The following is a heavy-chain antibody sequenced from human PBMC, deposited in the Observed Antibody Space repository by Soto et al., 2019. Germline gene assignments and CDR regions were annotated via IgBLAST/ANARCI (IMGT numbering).Heavy chain of an antibody. Sequence: PSETLSLTCTVSGGSISSGDYYWSWIRQPPGKGLEWIGYIYYSGSTYYNPSLKSRVTISVDTSKNQFSLKLSSVTAADTAVYYCARDRPHCGGDCSCFDPRGQGTLVTVSS. D-gene: IGHD2-21*02. CDR3: ARDRPHCGGDCSCFDP. J-gene: IGHJ5*02. CDR1: GGSISSGDYY. V-gene: IGHV4-30-4*01. CDR2: IYYSGST.